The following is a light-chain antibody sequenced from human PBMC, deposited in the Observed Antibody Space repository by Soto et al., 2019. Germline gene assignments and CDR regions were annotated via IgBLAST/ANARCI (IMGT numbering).Light chain of an antibody. CDR3: HQRSSWPLT. V-gene: IGKV3-11*01. CDR1: QSISSF. Sequence: EIVLTQSPATLSLSPGERATLSCRASQSISSFLAWYQHKPGRAPRLLIYDVSKRATGIPARFSASWSGTDFTLTISSLEPEDFAVYYCHQRSSWPLTFGGGTTVEIK. CDR2: DVS. J-gene: IGKJ4*01.